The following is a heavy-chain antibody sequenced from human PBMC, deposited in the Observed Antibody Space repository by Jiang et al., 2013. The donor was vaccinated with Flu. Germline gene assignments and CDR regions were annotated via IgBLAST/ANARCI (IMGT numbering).Heavy chain of an antibody. Sequence: LEWDWVHLLQWEHLLQPSLKSRVTISVDTSKNQFSLKLSSVTAADTAVYYCARDLPTHYSYYYGMDVWGQGTTVTVSS. V-gene: IGHV4-31*02. J-gene: IGHJ6*02. CDR3: ARDLPTHYSYYYGMDV. D-gene: IGHD4-11*01. CDR2: LLQWEH.